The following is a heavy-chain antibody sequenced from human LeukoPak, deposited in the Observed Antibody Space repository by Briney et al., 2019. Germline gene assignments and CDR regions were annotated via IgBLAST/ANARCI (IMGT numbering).Heavy chain of an antibody. D-gene: IGHD5-18*01. Sequence: SETLSLTCTVSDGSISSYYWGWIRQPPGKGLEWIGYIYYSGSTNYNPSLKSRVPILVDTSKNQFSLKLSSVTAADTAVYYCAGGYSYGSTYYYMDVWGKGTTVTISS. CDR1: DGSISSYY. CDR3: AGGYSYGSTYYYMDV. CDR2: IYYSGST. J-gene: IGHJ6*03. V-gene: IGHV4-59*01.